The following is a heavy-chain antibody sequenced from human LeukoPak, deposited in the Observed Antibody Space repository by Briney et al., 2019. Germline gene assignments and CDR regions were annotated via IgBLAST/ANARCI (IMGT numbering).Heavy chain of an antibody. J-gene: IGHJ4*02. D-gene: IGHD3-10*01. V-gene: IGHV1-8*01. CDR2: MNPTSGHT. CDR3: ARSPVGVRKKHDF. CDR1: GYTFTSYD. Sequence: ASVKVSCKASGYTFTSYDINWVRQATGQGLEWMGWMNPTSGHTGYAQNFQGRVTMTRDTSISTAYMELNSLTSGDTAVYYCARSPVGVRKKHDFWGQGTLVSVSS.